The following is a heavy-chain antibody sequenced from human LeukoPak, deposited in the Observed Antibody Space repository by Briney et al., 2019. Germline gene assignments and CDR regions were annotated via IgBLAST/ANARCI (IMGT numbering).Heavy chain of an antibody. Sequence: GGSLRLSCAASGFTFSSYAMHWVRQAPGKGLEWVAVISYDGSNKYYADSVKGRFTISRDNSKNTLYLQMNSLRAEDTAVYYCARESEYSSTWGQGTLVTVSS. D-gene: IGHD6-6*01. CDR1: GFTFSSYA. J-gene: IGHJ5*02. CDR3: ARESEYSST. CDR2: ISYDGSNK. V-gene: IGHV3-30-3*01.